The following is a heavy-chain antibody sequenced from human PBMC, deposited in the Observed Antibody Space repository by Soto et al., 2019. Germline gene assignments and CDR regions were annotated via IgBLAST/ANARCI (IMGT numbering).Heavy chain of an antibody. CDR3: ASGRGNYYYGMDV. V-gene: IGHV3-33*01. CDR2: IWYDGSNK. J-gene: IGHJ6*02. Sequence: LRLSCAASGFTFSSYGMHWVRQAPGKGLEWVAVIWYDGSNKYYADSVKGRFTISRDNSKNTLYLQMNSLRAEDTAVYYCASGRGNYYYGMDVWGQGTTVTVSS. D-gene: IGHD3-16*01. CDR1: GFTFSSYG.